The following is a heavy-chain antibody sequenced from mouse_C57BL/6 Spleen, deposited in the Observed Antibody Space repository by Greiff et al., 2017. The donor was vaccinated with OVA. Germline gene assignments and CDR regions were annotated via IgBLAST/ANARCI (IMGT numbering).Heavy chain of an antibody. D-gene: IGHD2-3*01. J-gene: IGHJ3*01. V-gene: IGHV2-6*01. CDR2: IWGVGST. Sequence: QVQLKESGPGLVAPSQRLSITCTVSGFSLTSYGVDWVRQSPGKGLEWLGVIWGVGSTNYNSALKSRLSISKDNSKSQVFLKMNSLQTDDTAMYYCASDDRDGYYRFAYWGQGTLVTVSA. CDR1: GFSLTSYG. CDR3: ASDDRDGYYRFAY.